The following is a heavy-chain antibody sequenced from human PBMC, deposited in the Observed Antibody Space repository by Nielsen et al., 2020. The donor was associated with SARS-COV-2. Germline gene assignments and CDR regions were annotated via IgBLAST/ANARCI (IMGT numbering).Heavy chain of an antibody. CDR3: ARDRVGCSGGSCYGYGMDV. D-gene: IGHD2-15*01. CDR2: IYCSGST. Sequence: WIRQPPGKGPEWIGYIYCSGSTNYNPSLKSRVTISVDTSKNQFSLKLSSVTAADTAVYYCARDRVGCSGGSCYGYGMDVWGQGTTVTVSS. V-gene: IGHV4-59*01. J-gene: IGHJ6*02.